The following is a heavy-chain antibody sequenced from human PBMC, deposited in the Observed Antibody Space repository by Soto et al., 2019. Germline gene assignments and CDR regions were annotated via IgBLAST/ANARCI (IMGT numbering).Heavy chain of an antibody. Sequence: QVQLVESGGGVVQPGRSLRLSCAASGFTFSSYGMHWVRQAPGKGLEWVAVIWYDGSNKYDADSVKGRFTISRDNSKNTLYLQMNSLRAEDTAVYYCARDKAGAGYPDYYYYMDVWGKGTTVTVSS. V-gene: IGHV3-33*01. J-gene: IGHJ6*03. CDR2: IWYDGSNK. D-gene: IGHD5-12*01. CDR3: ARDKAGAGYPDYYYYMDV. CDR1: GFTFSSYG.